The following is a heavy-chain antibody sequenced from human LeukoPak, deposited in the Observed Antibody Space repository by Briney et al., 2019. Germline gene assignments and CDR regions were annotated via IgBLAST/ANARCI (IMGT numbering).Heavy chain of an antibody. V-gene: IGHV1-46*01. D-gene: IGHD5-18*01. CDR1: GYTFTGYY. J-gene: IGHJ3*02. CDR2: INPSGGTT. CDR3: ARDARDPASSGYSYGFDAFDI. Sequence: ASVKVSCKASGYTFTGYYMHWVRQAPGQGLEWMGVINPSGGTTTYAQKFQGRVTMTRDTSTSTVYMELSSLRSEDTAVYYCARDARDPASSGYSYGFDAFDIWGQGTMVTVSS.